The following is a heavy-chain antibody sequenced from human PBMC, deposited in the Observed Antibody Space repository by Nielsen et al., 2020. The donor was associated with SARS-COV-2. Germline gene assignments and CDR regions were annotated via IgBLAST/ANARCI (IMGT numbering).Heavy chain of an antibody. D-gene: IGHD1-26*01. Sequence: GESLKISCAASGFTVSSNYMSWVRQAPGKGLEWVSVIYSGGSTYYADSVKGRFTISRDNSKNTLYLQMNSLRAEDTAVYYCARAVGATFWYFDYWGQGTLVTVSS. CDR3: ARAVGATFWYFDY. V-gene: IGHV3-53*01. J-gene: IGHJ4*02. CDR2: IYSGGST. CDR1: GFTVSSNY.